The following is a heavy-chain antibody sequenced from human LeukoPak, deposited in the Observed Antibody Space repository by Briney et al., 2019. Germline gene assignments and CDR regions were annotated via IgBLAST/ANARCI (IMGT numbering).Heavy chain of an antibody. Sequence: PGGSLRLSCAASGFTFSDAWMSSVRQAPGKGLEWVGRNERKTDGATTDYAAPVKGRFTISRDDSKNTLYLQMNSLKTEDTAVYYCTTHRGYSSSPTFDYWGQGTLVTVPS. CDR2: NERKTDGATT. CDR1: GFTFSDAW. J-gene: IGHJ4*02. V-gene: IGHV3-15*04. D-gene: IGHD6-13*01. CDR3: TTHRGYSSSPTFDY.